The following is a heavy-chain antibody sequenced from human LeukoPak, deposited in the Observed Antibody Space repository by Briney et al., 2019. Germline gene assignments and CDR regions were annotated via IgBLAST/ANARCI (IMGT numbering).Heavy chain of an antibody. Sequence: SETLSLTCAVYGGSFSGYYWSWIRQPPGKGLEWIGEINHSGSTNHNPSLKSRVTISVDTSKNQFSLKLSSVTAADTAVYYCARGGVKGGSDYFDYWGQGTLVTVSS. D-gene: IGHD2-8*01. J-gene: IGHJ4*02. V-gene: IGHV4-34*01. CDR1: GGSFSGYY. CDR3: ARGGVKGGSDYFDY. CDR2: INHSGST.